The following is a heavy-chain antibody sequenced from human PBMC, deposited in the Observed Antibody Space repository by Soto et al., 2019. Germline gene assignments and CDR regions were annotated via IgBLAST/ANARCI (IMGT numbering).Heavy chain of an antibody. D-gene: IGHD3-10*01. J-gene: IGHJ4*02. CDR2: IMPIFAKA. V-gene: IGHV1-69*01. Sequence: QVRLVQSGAEVKKPGSSLKISCQTSGGTFSSYTINWVRQAPGQGLEWMGGIMPIFAKANYAQKFQGRVTITADESTNTAYMELNSLPFEDTAVYYCARERAAGNHDYWGQGTLVTVSS. CDR3: ARERAAGNHDY. CDR1: GGTFSSYT.